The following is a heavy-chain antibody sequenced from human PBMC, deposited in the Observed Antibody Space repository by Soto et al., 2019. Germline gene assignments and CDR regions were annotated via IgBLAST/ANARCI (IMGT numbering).Heavy chain of an antibody. D-gene: IGHD3-3*01. CDR3: ARGIVLRFLEWLLYFDY. V-gene: IGHV4-31*03. CDR2: IYYSGST. CDR1: GGSISSGGYY. J-gene: IGHJ4*02. Sequence: ASETLSLTCTVSGGSISSGGYYWSWIRQHPGKGLEWIGYIYYSGSTYYNPSLKSRVTISVDTSKNQFSLKLSSVTAADTAVYYCARGIVLRFLEWLLYFDYWGQGTLVTVSS.